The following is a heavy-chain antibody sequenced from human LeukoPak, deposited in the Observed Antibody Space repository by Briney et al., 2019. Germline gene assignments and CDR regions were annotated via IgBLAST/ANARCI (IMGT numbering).Heavy chain of an antibody. D-gene: IGHD6-19*01. CDR2: IYYSGST. CDR3: ARQAIAVGRALGY. CDR1: GGSISSSSYY. J-gene: IGHJ4*02. Sequence: SETLSLTCTVSGGSISSSSYYWGWIRQPPGKGLEWIGSIYYSGSTYYNPSLKSRVTISVDTSKNQFSLKLSSVTAADTAVYYCARQAIAVGRALGYWGQGTLVTVSS. V-gene: IGHV4-39*01.